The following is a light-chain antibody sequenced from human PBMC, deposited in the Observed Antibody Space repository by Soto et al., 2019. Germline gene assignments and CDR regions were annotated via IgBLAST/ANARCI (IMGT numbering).Light chain of an antibody. V-gene: IGKV3-11*01. CDR2: DAS. J-gene: IGKJ1*01. CDR3: QQRRNWPQT. Sequence: EIVLTQSPVTLSLSPGERATLSCRASQTISSYLAWYQQKPGQAPRLLIYDASNRATGIPARFSGSGSGTDFTLTISSLEPEGFAVYYCQQRRNWPQTFGQGTKLEIK. CDR1: QTISSY.